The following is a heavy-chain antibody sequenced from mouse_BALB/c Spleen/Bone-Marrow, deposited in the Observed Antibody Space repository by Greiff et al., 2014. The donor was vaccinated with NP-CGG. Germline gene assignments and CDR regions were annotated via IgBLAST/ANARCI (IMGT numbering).Heavy chain of an antibody. CDR1: GCSFTDYT. J-gene: IGHJ3*01. V-gene: IGHV1-18*01. CDR2: FNPYNDVS. Sequence: EVQLQESGPELVKPGASMKISCKASGCSFTDYTMNWVKQSHGKNLEWIGLFNPYNDVSTYNQKFKGKATLTVDKSSSTAYMELLSLTSDDSAVYYCARGGTAWFTYWGQGTLVTVSA. D-gene: IGHD4-1*01. CDR3: ARGGTAWFTY.